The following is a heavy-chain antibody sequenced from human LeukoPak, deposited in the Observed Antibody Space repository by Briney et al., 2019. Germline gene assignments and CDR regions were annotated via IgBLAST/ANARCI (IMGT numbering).Heavy chain of an antibody. D-gene: IGHD6-6*01. CDR1: GGTFSSYA. CDR3: ARDRPQPYAFDI. V-gene: IGHV1-69*05. J-gene: IGHJ3*02. CDR2: ITPIFGTA. Sequence: ASVKVSCKASGGTFSSYAISWVRQAPGQGLEWMGGITPIFGTANYTQKFQGRVTITTDESTSTAYMELSSLRSEDTAVYYCARDRPQPYAFDIWGQGTMVTVSS.